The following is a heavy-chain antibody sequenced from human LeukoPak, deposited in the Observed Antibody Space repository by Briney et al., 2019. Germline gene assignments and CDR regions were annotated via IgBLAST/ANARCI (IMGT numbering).Heavy chain of an antibody. CDR2: IIPIFGTA. D-gene: IGHD3-22*01. Sequence: SVKVSCKASGGTFSSYAISWVRQAAGQGLEWMGGIIPIFGTAQYAQKFQGRVTITTDESTSTAYMELSSLRSEDTAVYYCARGMWEGTMTHPPIVFDPWGQGTLVTVSS. CDR1: GGTFSSYA. CDR3: ARGMWEGTMTHPPIVFDP. J-gene: IGHJ5*02. V-gene: IGHV1-69*05.